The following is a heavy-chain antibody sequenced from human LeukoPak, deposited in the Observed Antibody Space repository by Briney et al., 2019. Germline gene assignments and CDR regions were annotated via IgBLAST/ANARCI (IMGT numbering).Heavy chain of an antibody. D-gene: IGHD4-11*01. J-gene: IGHJ5*02. CDR1: GFTFSSYW. Sequence: PGGSLRLSCAASGFTFSSYWISWVRQAPGKGLEWVANIKQDGSEKYYVDSVKGRFTISRDNAKNSLYLQMNSLRAEDTAVYYCAKGLPGPDYQNWFDPWGQGTLVTVSS. CDR2: IKQDGSEK. CDR3: AKGLPGPDYQNWFDP. V-gene: IGHV3-7*03.